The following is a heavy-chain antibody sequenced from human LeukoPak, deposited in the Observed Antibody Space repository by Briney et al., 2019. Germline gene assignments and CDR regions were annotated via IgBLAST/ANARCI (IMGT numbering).Heavy chain of an antibody. Sequence: SETLSLTCSVSGGSVSSYYWSWIRQSPGKGLEWIGYIHNSGRTNYDPSLKSRVTGFVDTSKNQVSLRLSSVTAADTAVYYCARHGTISSESYFDYWGQGALVTVSS. CDR3: ARHGTISSESYFDY. D-gene: IGHD1-14*01. CDR2: IHNSGRT. V-gene: IGHV4-59*08. CDR1: GGSVSSYY. J-gene: IGHJ4*02.